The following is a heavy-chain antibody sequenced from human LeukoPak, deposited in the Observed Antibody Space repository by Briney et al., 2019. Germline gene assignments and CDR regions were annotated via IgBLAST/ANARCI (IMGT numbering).Heavy chain of an antibody. CDR1: GGSISTFY. V-gene: IGHV4-59*01. CDR2: IYYSGST. CDR3: AYNRNFALDN. D-gene: IGHD1-14*01. Sequence: SETLSLTCTVSGGSISTFYWSWIRQPPGKGLEWIGYIYYSGSTNYNPSLKSRLTISVDTSKNQFSLKLSSVTAADTAVYYCAYNRNFALDNWGQGTLVTVSS. J-gene: IGHJ4*02.